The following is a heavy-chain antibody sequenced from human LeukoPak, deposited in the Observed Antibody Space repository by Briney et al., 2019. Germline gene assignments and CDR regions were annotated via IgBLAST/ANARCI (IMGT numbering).Heavy chain of an antibody. D-gene: IGHD5-24*01. J-gene: IGHJ4*02. CDR3: ARDYKYAFDN. CDR1: GFTFSDYS. Sequence: GGSLRLSCAASGFTFSDYSMNWVRQAPGKGLEWISYIGIDSGNTNYADSVKGRFTIPGDKAKNSLYLQMNSLRVEDTAAYYCARDYKYAFDNWGQGTLVTVSS. CDR2: IGIDSGNT. V-gene: IGHV3-48*01.